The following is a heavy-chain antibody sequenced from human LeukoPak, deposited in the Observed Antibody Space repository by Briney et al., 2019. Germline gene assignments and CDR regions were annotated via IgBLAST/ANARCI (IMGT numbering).Heavy chain of an antibody. CDR3: ARARQRLGVSNWFDP. J-gene: IGHJ5*02. Sequence: GGSLRLSCEASGFIFSDYWMTWVRQAPGKGLEWVANIKYDGSEKYCVDSLKGRFTIARDNAKNSLYLEMNSLRAEDTAIYYCARARQRLGVSNWFDPWGQGTLVTVSS. CDR2: IKYDGSEK. D-gene: IGHD1-1*01. V-gene: IGHV3-7*01. CDR1: GFIFSDYW.